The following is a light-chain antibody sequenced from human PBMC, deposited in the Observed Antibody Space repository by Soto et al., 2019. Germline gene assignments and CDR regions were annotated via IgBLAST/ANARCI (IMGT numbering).Light chain of an antibody. CDR1: SSNIGNNY. J-gene: IGLJ2*01. CDR2: DNN. V-gene: IGLV1-51*01. CDR3: GPWDSSLSGVV. Sequence: QSALTQPPSVSAAPGQKVTISCSGSSSNIGNNYVSWYQQLPGTAPKLLIYDNNKRPSGIPDRFSGSKSGTSATLGITGLQTGDEADYYCGPWDSSLSGVVFGGGTKLTVL.